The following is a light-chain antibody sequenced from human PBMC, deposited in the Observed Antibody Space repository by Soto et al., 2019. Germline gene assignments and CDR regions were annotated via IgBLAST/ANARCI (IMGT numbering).Light chain of an antibody. V-gene: IGKV1-5*01. CDR3: QQYNTHSGT. J-gene: IGKJ1*01. CDR1: QTVNAW. CDR2: DAS. Sequence: IQMTQSPPSLSASVGDRVIMSCRASQTVNAWLAWYQHKPGKAPEPLIYDASTLESGVPARFSGSRSGTEFNLTISSLQPDDIGTYYCQQYNTHSGTFGQGTKVDIK.